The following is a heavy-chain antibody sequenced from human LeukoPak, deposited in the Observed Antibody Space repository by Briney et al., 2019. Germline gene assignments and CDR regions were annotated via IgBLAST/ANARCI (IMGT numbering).Heavy chain of an antibody. CDR1: GGSFSGYY. Sequence: SETLSLTCAVYGGSFSGYYWNWIRQPPGKGLEWIGEINQSGSTNYNPSLKSRVTISVDTSTNQFSLKLSSVTAADTAVYYCARRGYCTNGVCSVYWYFDLWGRGTLVTVSS. V-gene: IGHV4-34*01. J-gene: IGHJ2*01. CDR2: INQSGST. D-gene: IGHD2-8*01. CDR3: ARRGYCTNGVCSVYWYFDL.